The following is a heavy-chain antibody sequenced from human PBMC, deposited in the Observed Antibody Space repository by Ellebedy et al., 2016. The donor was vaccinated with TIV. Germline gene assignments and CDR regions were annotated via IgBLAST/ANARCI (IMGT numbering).Heavy chain of an antibody. V-gene: IGHV3-53*01. CDR2: IFSAADGGET. J-gene: IGHJ4*02. Sequence: GESLKISCAASGFTVTTNYMNWVRQAPGKGLEWVSVIFSAADGGETHYAESVKGRFTISRDSSKNTLYLQMNSLRAEDTAVYYCARNAAGNGGKLDYWGQGALVTVSS. D-gene: IGHD4-23*01. CDR1: GFTVTTNY. CDR3: ARNAAGNGGKLDY.